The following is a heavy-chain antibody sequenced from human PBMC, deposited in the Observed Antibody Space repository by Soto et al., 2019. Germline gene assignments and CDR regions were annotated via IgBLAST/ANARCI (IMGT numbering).Heavy chain of an antibody. CDR2: ISYDGSNK. CDR3: ARDEGPHGYYFDY. CDR1: GFTFSSYA. J-gene: IGHJ4*02. Sequence: HPGGSLRLSCAASGFTFSSYAMHWVRQAPGKGLEWVAVISYDGSNKYHADSVKGRFTISRDNSKNTLYLQMNSLRAEDTAVYYCARDEGPHGYYFDYWGQGTLVTVSS. V-gene: IGHV3-30-3*01.